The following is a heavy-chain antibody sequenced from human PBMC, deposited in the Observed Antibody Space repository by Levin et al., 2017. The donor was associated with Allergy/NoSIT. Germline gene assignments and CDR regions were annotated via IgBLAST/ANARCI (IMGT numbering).Heavy chain of an antibody. V-gene: IGHV4-61*01. CDR2: VYYSGTT. CDR3: TRDRGSSGWFES. J-gene: IGHJ5*01. D-gene: IGHD6-19*01. Sequence: SETLSLTCTVSGGPVNSGSYYWSWIRQPPGKGPEWIGSVYYSGTTNYNPALKRRASITVDTSKNQFSLTLSSLTAADTAVYYCTRDRGSSGWFESWGQGILVTVSS. CDR1: GGPVNSGSYY.